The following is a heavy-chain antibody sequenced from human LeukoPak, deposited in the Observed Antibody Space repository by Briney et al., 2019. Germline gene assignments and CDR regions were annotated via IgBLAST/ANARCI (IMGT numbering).Heavy chain of an antibody. J-gene: IGHJ3*02. V-gene: IGHV3-23*01. D-gene: IGHD6-19*01. CDR1: GFTFDDYA. Sequence: GRSLRLSCAASGFTFDDYAMHWVRQAPGKGLEWVSFISGSGATTYYVDSVKGRFTISRDNSQNTVYLQMNTLTDEDTAVYYCVKNLRLVISVAGTPRDAFDIWGQGTVVTVSS. CDR2: ISGSGATT. CDR3: VKNLRLVISVAGTPRDAFDI.